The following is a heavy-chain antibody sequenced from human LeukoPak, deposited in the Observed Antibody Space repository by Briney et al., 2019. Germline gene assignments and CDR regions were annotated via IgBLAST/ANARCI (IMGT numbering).Heavy chain of an antibody. D-gene: IGHD4-17*01. CDR3: ARARGSYFTGDYGSELDY. J-gene: IGHJ4*02. CDR2: IYSGGST. V-gene: IGHV3-53*05. Sequence: GGSLRLSCAASGFTVSSNYMSWVRQAPGKGLEWVSVIYSGGSTYYADSVKGRFTISRDNSKNTLYLQMNSLRAEDTAVYYCARARGSYFTGDYGSELDYWGQGTLVTVSS. CDR1: GFTVSSNY.